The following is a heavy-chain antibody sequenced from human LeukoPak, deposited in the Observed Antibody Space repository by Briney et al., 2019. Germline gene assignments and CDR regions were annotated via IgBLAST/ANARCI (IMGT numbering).Heavy chain of an antibody. CDR3: AREKFEVRGVIIIGWFDP. CDR1: GFTVSSNY. J-gene: IGHJ5*02. D-gene: IGHD3-10*01. CDR2: IYSGSST. V-gene: IGHV3-66*01. Sequence: PGGSLRLSCAASGFTVSSNYMSWVRQAPGKGLEWVSGIYSGSSTYYSDSVKCRFTISRGNSKNTLYLQMNSPRGEEKAVYYCAREKFEVRGVIIIGWFDPWGQGTLVTVPS.